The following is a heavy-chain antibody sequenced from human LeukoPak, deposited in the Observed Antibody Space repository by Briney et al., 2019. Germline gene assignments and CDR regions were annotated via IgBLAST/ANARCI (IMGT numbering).Heavy chain of an antibody. CDR3: ASQYSAYYY. V-gene: IGHV5-51*01. CDR1: GYSFTRYW. CDR2: IYPGDSDT. D-gene: IGHD5-12*01. J-gene: IGHJ4*02. Sequence: GESLKISCKGSGYSFTRYWIGWVRQMPGKGLEWMGIIYPGDSDTRYSPAFQGQVTISAAKSINTAYLQWSSLKASDTAMYYCASQYSAYYYWGQGTLVTVSS.